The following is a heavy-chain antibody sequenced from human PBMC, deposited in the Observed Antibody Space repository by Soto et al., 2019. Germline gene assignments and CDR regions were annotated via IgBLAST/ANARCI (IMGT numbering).Heavy chain of an antibody. CDR1: GFTFSTSA. J-gene: IGHJ4*02. V-gene: IGHV3-23*01. CDR3: AKVQQWTLFDF. Sequence: LRLSCAASGFTFSTSAMSWVRQAPGKGLEWVSATDGSGGATYYADSVKGRFTISRDNSKNTLSLQMNSLRAEDTAVYYCAKVQQWTLFDFWGQGTLVTVSS. CDR2: TDGSGGAT. D-gene: IGHD6-19*01.